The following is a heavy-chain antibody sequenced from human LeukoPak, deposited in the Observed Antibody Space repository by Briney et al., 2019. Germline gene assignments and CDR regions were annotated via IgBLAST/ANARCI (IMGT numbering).Heavy chain of an antibody. Sequence: GESLKISCKGSGYSFTTYWIGWVRQMPGKGLEWMGIIYPGDSDTRYSPSFQGQVTISADKSISTAYLQWSSLKASDTAMYYCARLRDYYDSSGRYFDYWGQGTLVTVSS. D-gene: IGHD3-22*01. CDR3: ARLRDYYDSSGRYFDY. CDR1: GYSFTTYW. J-gene: IGHJ4*02. V-gene: IGHV5-51*01. CDR2: IYPGDSDT.